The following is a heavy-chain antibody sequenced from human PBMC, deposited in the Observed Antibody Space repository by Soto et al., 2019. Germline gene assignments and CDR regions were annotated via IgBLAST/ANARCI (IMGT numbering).Heavy chain of an antibody. Sequence: GESLKISCKGSGYSFTSYWISWVRQMPGKGLEWMGRIDPSDSYTNYSPSFQGHVTISADKSISTAYLQWSSLKASDTAMYYCARRRPAAITPFDYWGQGTLVTVSS. J-gene: IGHJ4*02. V-gene: IGHV5-10-1*01. CDR2: IDPSDSYT. CDR1: GYSFTSYW. D-gene: IGHD2-2*01. CDR3: ARRRPAAITPFDY.